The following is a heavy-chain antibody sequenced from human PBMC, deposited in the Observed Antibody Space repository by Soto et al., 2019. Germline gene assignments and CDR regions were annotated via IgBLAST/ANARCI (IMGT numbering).Heavy chain of an antibody. CDR1: GFTFSNYA. D-gene: IGHD1-26*01. V-gene: IGHV3-23*04. Sequence: DVQLVESGGGLVRPGGSLRLSCAASGFTFSNYAMNWVRQSPRKGLEWVSVISTGGGGAYYADSVQGRFTISRDNSKNTLYLEMNSLRAEDTAVYYCARESMWAPDYWGQGTLVAVSS. J-gene: IGHJ4*02. CDR2: ISTGGGGA. CDR3: ARESMWAPDY.